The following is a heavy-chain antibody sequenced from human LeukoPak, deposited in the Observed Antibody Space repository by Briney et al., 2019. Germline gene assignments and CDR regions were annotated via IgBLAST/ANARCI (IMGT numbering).Heavy chain of an antibody. Sequence: SETLSLTCTVSGGSISSYYWSWIRQPPGKGLEWIGYIYYSGSTNYNPSLKSRVTISVDTSKNQFSLKLNSVTAADTAVYYCARHAHYYDSSGYPNWYFDLWGRGTLVTVSS. CDR1: GGSISSYY. CDR3: ARHAHYYDSSGYPNWYFDL. V-gene: IGHV4-59*08. D-gene: IGHD3-22*01. CDR2: IYYSGST. J-gene: IGHJ2*01.